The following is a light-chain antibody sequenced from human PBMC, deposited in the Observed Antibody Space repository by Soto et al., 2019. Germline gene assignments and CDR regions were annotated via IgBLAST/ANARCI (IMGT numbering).Light chain of an antibody. CDR3: QQYDNLPGT. J-gene: IGKJ3*01. Sequence: DIQMTQSPSSLSASVGDRVTITCQASQDISNYLNWYQQKPGKAPKLLIYDASNLETGVPSRFSGSGSGTDFPFTISSLQPEDIATYYCQQYDNLPGTFGPGTKVDIK. CDR2: DAS. CDR1: QDISNY. V-gene: IGKV1-33*01.